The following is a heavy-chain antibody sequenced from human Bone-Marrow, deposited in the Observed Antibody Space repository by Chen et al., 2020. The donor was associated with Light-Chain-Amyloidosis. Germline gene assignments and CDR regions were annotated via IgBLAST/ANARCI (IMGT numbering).Heavy chain of an antibody. J-gene: IGHJ4*02. Sequence: EVQLVESGGDLVQPGGSLRLSCAASGFTFSTYWMHWVRQAPGKGLVWVARMNSAGSGTSYADSVKGRFIISRDNAKNTLYSQMNSLRPEDTAVYYCAKAGSYRFDSWGQGTLVTVSS. CDR1: GFTFSTYW. CDR3: AKAGSYRFDS. V-gene: IGHV3-74*01. D-gene: IGHD1-26*01. CDR2: MNSAGSGT.